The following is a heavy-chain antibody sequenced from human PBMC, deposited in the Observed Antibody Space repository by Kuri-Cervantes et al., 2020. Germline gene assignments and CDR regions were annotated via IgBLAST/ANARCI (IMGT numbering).Heavy chain of an antibody. CDR1: GDSISRYY. CDR2: IYYSGSI. J-gene: IGHJ4*02. V-gene: IGHV4-59*12. Sequence: GSLRLSCSVSGDSISRYYWSWIRQPPGKGLEWIGCIYYSGSINYNPSLKSRVTISVDRSKNQFSLRLTSVTAADTAVYYCAREREQQLPFDYWGQGTLVTVSS. CDR3: AREREQQLPFDY. D-gene: IGHD6-13*01.